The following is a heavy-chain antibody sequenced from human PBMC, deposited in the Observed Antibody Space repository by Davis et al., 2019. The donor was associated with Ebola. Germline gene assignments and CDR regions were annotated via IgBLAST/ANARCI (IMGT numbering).Heavy chain of an antibody. CDR3: ARRSYPDY. J-gene: IGHJ4*02. CDR1: GFTFSIFG. V-gene: IGHV3-30*03. Sequence: GESLKISCAASGFTFSIFGMHWVRQAPGKGLEWVAVISYDGGDKYYAESVKGRFTISRDNSKNTLYLQMNSLRAEDTAVYYCARRSYPDYWGQGTLVTVSS. CDR2: ISYDGGDK.